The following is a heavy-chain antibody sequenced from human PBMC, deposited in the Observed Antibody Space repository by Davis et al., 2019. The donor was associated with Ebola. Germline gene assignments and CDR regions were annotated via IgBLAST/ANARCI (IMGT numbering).Heavy chain of an antibody. CDR1: GFTFNKYE. J-gene: IGHJ4*02. D-gene: IGHD5-18*01. V-gene: IGHV3-48*03. CDR2: ISDSGSTT. CDR3: VPGTWI. Sequence: GESLKISCAASGFTFNKYEMNWVRQAPGKGLEWFSYISDSGSTTYYTDSEKGRFTISRDNAKNSLYLQMNTLRVEDTAIYYCVPGTWIRGQGTLVTVSS.